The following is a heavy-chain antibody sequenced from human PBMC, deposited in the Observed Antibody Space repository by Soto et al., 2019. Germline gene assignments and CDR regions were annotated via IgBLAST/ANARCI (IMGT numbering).Heavy chain of an antibody. D-gene: IGHD2-2*01. V-gene: IGHV3-11*06. J-gene: IGHJ6*02. CDR2: ISSSSSYT. CDR3: ARARYCSSTSCGKAYYYYYGMDV. Sequence: QAPGKGLEGVSYISSSSSYTNYADSVKGRFTTSRDNAKNSLYLQMNSLRAGDTAVYYCARARYCSSTSCGKAYYYYYGMDVWGQGTTVTVSS.